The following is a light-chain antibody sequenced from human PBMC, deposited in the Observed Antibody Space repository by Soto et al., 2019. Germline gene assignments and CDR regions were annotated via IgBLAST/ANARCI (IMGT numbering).Light chain of an antibody. CDR1: QSVSSN. CDR3: QQYGSSPRT. Sequence: GLTQSPGTLSLSPGEIATLSCRASQSVSSNLAWYQQKPGQAPRLLIYGASSRATGIPDRFSGSGSGTDFTLTISRLEPEDFAVYYCQQYGSSPRTFGQGTKVDIK. CDR2: GAS. J-gene: IGKJ1*01. V-gene: IGKV3-20*01.